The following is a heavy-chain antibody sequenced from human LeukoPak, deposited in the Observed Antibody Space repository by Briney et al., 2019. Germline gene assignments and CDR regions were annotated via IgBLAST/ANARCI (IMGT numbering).Heavy chain of an antibody. V-gene: IGHV4-61*02. CDR3: ARDRGRGIE. CDR1: GGSISSSGYY. J-gene: IGHJ4*02. Sequence: SETLSLTCTVSGGSISSSGYYWSWIRQPAGKGLEWIGRIYTSGSTNYNPSLKSRVTMSVDTSKNQFPLKLSSVTAADTAVYYCARDRGRGIEWGQGTLVTVSS. D-gene: IGHD2-21*01. CDR2: IYTSGST.